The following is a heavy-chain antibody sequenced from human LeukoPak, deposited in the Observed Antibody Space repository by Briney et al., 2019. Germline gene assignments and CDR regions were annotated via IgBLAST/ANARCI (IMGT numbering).Heavy chain of an antibody. D-gene: IGHD1-26*01. Sequence: SGPTLVKPTQTLTLTCTFSGFSLSTSGVGVGWIRQPPGKALEWLSLIYWDDDKRYSPSLKSRLTITKDTSKNQVVLTMTNMDPVDTATYYCAHAPVGSTSPYFDNWGQGTLVTVSS. V-gene: IGHV2-5*02. CDR2: IYWDDDK. CDR3: AHAPVGSTSPYFDN. CDR1: GFSLSTSGVG. J-gene: IGHJ4*02.